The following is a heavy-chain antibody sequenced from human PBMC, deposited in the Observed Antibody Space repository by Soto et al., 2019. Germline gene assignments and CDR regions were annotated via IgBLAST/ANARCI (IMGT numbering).Heavy chain of an antibody. CDR2: INHSGST. D-gene: IGHD3-10*01. Sequence: QVQLQQWGAGLLKPSETLSLTCAVYGGSFSGYYWSWIRQPPGKGLEWIGEINHSGSTNYNPSLKSRITLSVATSGNQLSLKLSSVTAADTAVDCCARGQCPKLVWFGELRGGYMAVWGKGTTVTVSS. J-gene: IGHJ6*03. CDR1: GGSFSGYY. V-gene: IGHV4-34*01. CDR3: ARGQCPKLVWFGELRGGYMAV.